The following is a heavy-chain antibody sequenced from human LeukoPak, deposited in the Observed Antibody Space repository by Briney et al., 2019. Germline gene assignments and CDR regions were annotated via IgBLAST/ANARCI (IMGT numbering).Heavy chain of an antibody. Sequence: GGSLRLSCAASGFSVSSNYMSWVRQAPGKGLEWVSVIYSGGSTYYADSVKGRFTISRDNSKNTLYLQMSSLRAEDSAVYYCARSGYGVAFDIWGQGTMVTVSS. V-gene: IGHV3-53*01. D-gene: IGHD5-12*01. CDR1: GFSVSSNY. J-gene: IGHJ3*02. CDR3: ARSGYGVAFDI. CDR2: IYSGGST.